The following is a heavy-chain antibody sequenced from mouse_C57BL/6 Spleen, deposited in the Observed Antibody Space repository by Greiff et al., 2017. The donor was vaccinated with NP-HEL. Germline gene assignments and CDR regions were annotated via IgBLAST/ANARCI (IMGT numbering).Heavy chain of an antibody. CDR2: IYPRDGST. CDR1: GYTFTSYD. V-gene: IGHV1-85*01. J-gene: IGHJ2*01. CDR3: AREQSDSSGYYYFDY. Sequence: VQLQQSGPELVKPGASVKLSCKASGYTFTSYDINWVKQRPGQGLEWIGWIYPRDGSTKYNEKFKGKATLTVDTSSSTAYMELHSLTSEDSAVYFCAREQSDSSGYYYFDYWGQGTTLTVSS. D-gene: IGHD3-2*02.